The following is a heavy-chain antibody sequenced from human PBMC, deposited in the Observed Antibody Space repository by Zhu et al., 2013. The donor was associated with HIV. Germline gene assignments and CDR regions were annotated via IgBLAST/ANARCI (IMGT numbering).Heavy chain of an antibody. J-gene: IGHJ4*02. V-gene: IGHV1-18*01. CDR2: ISTYNGYT. CDR3: ARDDSSGPDY. Sequence: QVQLVQSASEVKKPGASVKVSCKTSGYMFNTYGISWVRQAPGQGLEWMGWISTYNGYTNYARELLGRVTIETSTATAYMDLRGLTSDDTAMYYCARDDSSGPDYWGPGTLITVSS. D-gene: IGHD6-19*01. CDR1: GYMFNTYG.